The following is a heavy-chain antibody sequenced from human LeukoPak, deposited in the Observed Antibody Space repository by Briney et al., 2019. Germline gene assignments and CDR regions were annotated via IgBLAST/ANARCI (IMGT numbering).Heavy chain of an antibody. J-gene: IGHJ4*02. V-gene: IGHV4-34*01. CDR2: INHSGST. Sequence: SETLSLTCAVYGGSFSGYYWSWIRQPPGKGLEWIGEINHSGSTNYNPSLKSRVTISVNTSKNQFSLKLSSVTAADTAVYYCAREYYDFWSGHTPNFDYWGQGTLVTVSS. D-gene: IGHD3-3*01. CDR3: AREYYDFWSGHTPNFDY. CDR1: GGSFSGYY.